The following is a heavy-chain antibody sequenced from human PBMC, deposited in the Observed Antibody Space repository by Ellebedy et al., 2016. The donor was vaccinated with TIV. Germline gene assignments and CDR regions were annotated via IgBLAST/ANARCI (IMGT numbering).Heavy chain of an antibody. CDR1: GGSITSYF. V-gene: IGHV4-4*07. J-gene: IGHJ4*02. Sequence: MPSETLSLTCNVSGGSITSYFWTWIRQTPGKGLEWIGRIYTSGSTNYNPSLQSRVTMSVDTSKNQFSLKLSSVTAADTAVYYCAGGYSSGWTDYWGQGTLVTVSS. CDR3: AGGYSSGWTDY. D-gene: IGHD6-19*01. CDR2: IYTSGST.